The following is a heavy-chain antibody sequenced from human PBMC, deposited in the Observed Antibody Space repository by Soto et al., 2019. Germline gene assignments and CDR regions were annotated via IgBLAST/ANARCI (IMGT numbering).Heavy chain of an antibody. V-gene: IGHV4-59*08. CDR2: IYYSGST. D-gene: IGHD3-10*01. CDR1: GGSISSYY. CDR3: ARHYGSGSYYRSNYFDY. Sequence: SETLSLTCPVSGGSISSYYWSWIRQPPGKGLEWIGYIYYSGSTNYNPSLKSRVTISVDTFKNQFSLKLSSVTAADTAVYYCARHYGSGSYYRSNYFDYWGQGTLVTVSS. J-gene: IGHJ4*02.